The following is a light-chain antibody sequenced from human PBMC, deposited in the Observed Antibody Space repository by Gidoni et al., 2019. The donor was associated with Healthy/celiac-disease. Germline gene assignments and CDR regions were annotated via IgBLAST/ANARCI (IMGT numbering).Light chain of an antibody. CDR1: QSVSSY. CDR2: DAS. V-gene: IGKV3-11*01. CDR3: QQRSNWPLT. J-gene: IGKJ4*01. Sequence: EIGLTQSPATLSLSPGERATLSCRASQSVSSYLAWYQQKPGQAPRLLIYDASNRATGIPARFSGSGSGTDFTLTISSLEPEDFAVYYCQQRSNWPLTFXGXTKVEIK.